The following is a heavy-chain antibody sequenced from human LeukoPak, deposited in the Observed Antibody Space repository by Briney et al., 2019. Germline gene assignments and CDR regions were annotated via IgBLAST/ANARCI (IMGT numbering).Heavy chain of an antibody. J-gene: IGHJ4*02. V-gene: IGHV3-21*01. Sequence: GGSLRISCAASGFTFSSYSMNWVRQAPGKGLEWVSSISSSSSYIYYADSVKGRFTISRDNAKNSLYLQMNSLRAEDTAVYYCARDLLGGWGGYWGQGTLVTVSS. CDR1: GFTFSSYS. D-gene: IGHD6-19*01. CDR2: ISSSSSYI. CDR3: ARDLLGGWGGY.